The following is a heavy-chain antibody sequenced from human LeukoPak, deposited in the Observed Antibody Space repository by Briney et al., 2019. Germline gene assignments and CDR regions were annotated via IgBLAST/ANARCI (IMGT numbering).Heavy chain of an antibody. CDR3: AREPYGSGMSRVNWFDP. V-gene: IGHV4-4*07. CDR1: GGSISTYY. Sequence: SETLSLTCTVSGGSISTYYWSWIRQPPGKGLEWIGRIYTSGSTNYNPSLKSRVTMSVDTSKNQFSLKLSSVTAADTAVYYCAREPYGSGMSRVNWFDPWGQGTLVTVSS. CDR2: IYTSGST. J-gene: IGHJ5*02. D-gene: IGHD3-10*01.